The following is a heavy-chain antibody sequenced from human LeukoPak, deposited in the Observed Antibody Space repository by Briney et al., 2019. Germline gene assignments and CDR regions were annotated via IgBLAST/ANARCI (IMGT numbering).Heavy chain of an antibody. CDR3: TTDRITGTTGGVNYYYYMDV. V-gene: IGHV3-21*03. D-gene: IGHD1-7*01. CDR1: GFTFNSYS. Sequence: GGSLRLSCAASGFTFNSYSMNWVRQAPGKGLEWVSSISSSSSYIYYADSVKGRFTISRDNAKNSLYLQMNSLKTEDTAVYYCTTDRITGTTGGVNYYYYMDVWGKGTTVTVSS. J-gene: IGHJ6*03. CDR2: ISSSSSYI.